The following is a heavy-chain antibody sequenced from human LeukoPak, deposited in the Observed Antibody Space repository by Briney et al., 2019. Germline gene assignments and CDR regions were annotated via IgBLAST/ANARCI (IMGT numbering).Heavy chain of an antibody. CDR3: AKHGYCSGISCFFDF. Sequence: PGGSLRLSCAASGFTFSSYAMSWVRQAPGKGLEWVSGIRGSGPYTFYTDSVKGRVTISRDSSKNTLYLQMNSLRAEDTALYFCAKHGYCSGISCFFDFWGQGTLVTVSS. CDR1: GFTFSSYA. CDR2: IRGSGPYT. D-gene: IGHD2-2*03. V-gene: IGHV3-23*01. J-gene: IGHJ4*02.